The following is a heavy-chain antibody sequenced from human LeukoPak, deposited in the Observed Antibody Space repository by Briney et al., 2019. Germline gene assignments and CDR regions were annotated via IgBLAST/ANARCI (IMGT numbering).Heavy chain of an antibody. Sequence: GGSLRLSCAASGFTFSDYYMNWVRQAPGKGLEWVSYINSSSSTIYYADSVKGRFTISRDNARNSLYLQMNSLRAEDTAVYYCASRYYDILTGYSLSDYYYGMDVWGQGTTVTVSS. CDR1: GFTFSDYY. V-gene: IGHV3-11*01. J-gene: IGHJ6*02. CDR3: ASRYYDILTGYSLSDYYYGMDV. CDR2: INSSSSTI. D-gene: IGHD3-9*01.